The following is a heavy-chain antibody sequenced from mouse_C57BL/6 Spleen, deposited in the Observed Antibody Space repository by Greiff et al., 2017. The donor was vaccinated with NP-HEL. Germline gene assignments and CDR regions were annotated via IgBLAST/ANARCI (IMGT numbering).Heavy chain of an antibody. J-gene: IGHJ2*01. CDR1: GYTFTSYW. Sequence: VQLQQSGAELVMPGASVKLSCKASGYTFTSYWMHWVKQRPGQGLEWIGEIDPSDSYTNYNQKFKGKSTLTVDKSSSTAYMQLSSLTSEDSAVYYCARADDGSFDYWGQGTTLTVSS. CDR2: IDPSDSYT. V-gene: IGHV1-69*01. D-gene: IGHD2-3*01. CDR3: ARADDGSFDY.